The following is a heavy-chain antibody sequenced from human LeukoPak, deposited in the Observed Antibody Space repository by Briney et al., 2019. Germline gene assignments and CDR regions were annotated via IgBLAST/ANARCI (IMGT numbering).Heavy chain of an antibody. V-gene: IGHV3-23*01. Sequence: GGSLRLSCAASAFTFSTYAMSWVRQAPGKGLEWVSVITGGGVNTFYADSVKGRFTISRDSSKNTLYLQMNSLRAEDTAVYYCARPAEMATTEFDYWGRGTLVTVSS. D-gene: IGHD5-24*01. CDR3: ARPAEMATTEFDY. CDR1: AFTFSTYA. J-gene: IGHJ4*02. CDR2: ITGGGVNT.